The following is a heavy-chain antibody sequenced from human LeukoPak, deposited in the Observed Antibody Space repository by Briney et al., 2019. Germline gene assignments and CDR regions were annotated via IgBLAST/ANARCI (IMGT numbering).Heavy chain of an antibody. Sequence: GESLRISCKGSGYSFTRNCISWVRQMPGKGLEWMGRIDPTDSYTNYSPSFQGHVTISTDKSISTAYLQWSSLKASDTATYFCVRSGPSGDFYHGGQGTLVTVSS. CDR3: VRSGPSGDFYH. V-gene: IGHV5-10-1*01. CDR2: IDPTDSYT. CDR1: GYSFTRNC. J-gene: IGHJ4*02. D-gene: IGHD2-21*02.